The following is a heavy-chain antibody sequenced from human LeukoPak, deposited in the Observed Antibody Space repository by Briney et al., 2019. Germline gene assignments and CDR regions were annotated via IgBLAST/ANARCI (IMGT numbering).Heavy chain of an antibody. CDR2: IYYSGST. Sequence: NTSETLSLTCTVSGGSFSSGGYYWSWIRQHPGKGLEWIGYIYYSGSTYYNPSLRSRVAISVDTSKNQFSLKLSSVTAADTAVYYCARDPLRGYDILTGYLAAYYYGMDVWGQGTTVTVSS. J-gene: IGHJ6*02. CDR1: GGSFSSGGYY. D-gene: IGHD3-9*01. V-gene: IGHV4-31*03. CDR3: ARDPLRGYDILTGYLAAYYYGMDV.